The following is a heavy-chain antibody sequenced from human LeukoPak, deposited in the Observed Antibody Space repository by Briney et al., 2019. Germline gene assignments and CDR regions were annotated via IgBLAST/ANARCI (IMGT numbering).Heavy chain of an antibody. CDR2: ISSSSSYT. CDR3: ARGPSSGYSYG. Sequence: GGSLRLSCAASGFTFSDYYMSWIRQAPGKGLEWVSYISSSSSYTNYADSVKGRFTISRDNAKNSLYLQMNSLRAGDTAVYYCARGPSSGYSYGWGQGTLVTVSS. CDR1: GFTFSDYY. D-gene: IGHD5-18*01. J-gene: IGHJ4*02. V-gene: IGHV3-11*05.